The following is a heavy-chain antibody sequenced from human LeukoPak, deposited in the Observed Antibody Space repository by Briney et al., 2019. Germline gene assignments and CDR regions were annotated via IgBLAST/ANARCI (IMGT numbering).Heavy chain of an antibody. CDR3: ARGPLYDSSGYATIDY. Sequence: GGSLRLSCAASGFTFSSYAMHWVRQAPGKGLEYVSAISSNGGSTYYANSVKGRFTISRDNSKNTLYLQMVSLRAEDMAVYYCARGPLYDSSGYATIDYWGQGTLVTVSS. CDR2: ISSNGGST. V-gene: IGHV3-64*01. CDR1: GFTFSSYA. J-gene: IGHJ4*02. D-gene: IGHD3-22*01.